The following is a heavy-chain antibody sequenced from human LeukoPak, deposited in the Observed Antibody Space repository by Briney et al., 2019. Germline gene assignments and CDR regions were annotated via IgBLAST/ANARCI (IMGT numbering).Heavy chain of an antibody. CDR1: GFTFNNYN. CDR2: ISWNSGSI. V-gene: IGHV3-9*01. J-gene: IGHJ4*02. CDR3: AKGGYSYGQLDY. D-gene: IGHD5-18*01. Sequence: GGSLRLSCAAFGFTFNNYNMNWVRQAPGKGLEWVSGISWNSGSIGYADSVKGRFTISRDNAKNSLYLQMNSLRAEDTALYYCAKGGYSYGQLDYWGQGTLVTVSS.